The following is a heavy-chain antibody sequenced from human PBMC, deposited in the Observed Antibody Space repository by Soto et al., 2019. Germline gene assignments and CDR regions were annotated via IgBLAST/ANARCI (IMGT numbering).Heavy chain of an antibody. J-gene: IGHJ4*02. Sequence: EVQLVESGGGLVQPGRSLRLSCAASGFPFDDYAMHWVRQAPGKGLEWVSGISWNSVVIAYADSVRGRFTISRDNAKNSLYLQLNGLRLEDTALYYCIRDIMTTVTPGYFDYWGQGTLVTVAS. CDR3: IRDIMTTVTPGYFDY. D-gene: IGHD4-17*01. V-gene: IGHV3-9*01. CDR2: ISWNSVVI. CDR1: GFPFDDYA.